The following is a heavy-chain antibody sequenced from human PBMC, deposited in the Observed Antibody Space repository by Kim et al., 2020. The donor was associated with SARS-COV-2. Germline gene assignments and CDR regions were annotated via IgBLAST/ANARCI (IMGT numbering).Heavy chain of an antibody. D-gene: IGHD6-6*01. J-gene: IGHJ6*02. CDR1: GFTFSDYY. V-gene: IGHV3-11*05. CDR3: ARDRYSSSLFYYYYGIDV. Sequence: GGSLRLSCAASGFTFSDYYMSWIRQAPGKGLEWVSYISSSSSYTNYADSVKGRFTISRDNAKNSLYLQMNSLRAEDTAVYYCARDRYSSSLFYYYYGIDVWGQGTTVTVSS. CDR2: ISSSSSYT.